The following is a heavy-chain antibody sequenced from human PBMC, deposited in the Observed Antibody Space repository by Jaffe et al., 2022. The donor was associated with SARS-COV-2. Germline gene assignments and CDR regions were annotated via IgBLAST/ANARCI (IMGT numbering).Heavy chain of an antibody. V-gene: IGHV4-4*07. D-gene: IGHD3-22*01. Sequence: QVQLQESGPGLVKPSETLSLTCTVSGGSISSYYWSWIRQPAGKGLEWIGRIYTSGSTNYNPSLKSRVTMSVDTSKNQFSLKLSSVTAADTAVYYCARVNYYYDSSGYRGGAFDIWGQGTMVTVSS. CDR2: IYTSGST. CDR3: ARVNYYYDSSGYRGGAFDI. J-gene: IGHJ3*02. CDR1: GGSISSYY.